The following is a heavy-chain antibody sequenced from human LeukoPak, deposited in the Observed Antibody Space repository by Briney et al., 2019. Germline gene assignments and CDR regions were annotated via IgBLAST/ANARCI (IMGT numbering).Heavy chain of an antibody. J-gene: IGHJ4*02. V-gene: IGHV3-30*03. Sequence: GGPLRLSCAASGFTFSSNGMHWVRQAPGKGLEWVAVISYDGSNKYYADSVKGRFTISRDNAKNSLYLQMNSLRAEDTAVYYCARDIVVVPAANFDYWGQGTLVTVSS. CDR3: ARDIVVVPAANFDY. D-gene: IGHD2-2*01. CDR2: ISYDGSNK. CDR1: GFTFSSNG.